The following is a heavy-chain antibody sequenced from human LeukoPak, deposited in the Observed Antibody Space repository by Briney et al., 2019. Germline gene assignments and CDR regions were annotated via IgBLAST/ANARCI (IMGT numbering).Heavy chain of an antibody. CDR1: GYSFATYW. CDR3: ARLGTYWSNYYFEY. CDR2: IYPGDSDT. Sequence: GESLKISCQGSGYSFATYWIGWVRQMPGKGLECMGIIYPGDSDTRYSPSFQGQVTISADKSINTAYLQWSSLKASDTAMYYCARLGTYWSNYYFEYWGQGTLVTVSS. J-gene: IGHJ4*02. V-gene: IGHV5-51*01. D-gene: IGHD3-10*01.